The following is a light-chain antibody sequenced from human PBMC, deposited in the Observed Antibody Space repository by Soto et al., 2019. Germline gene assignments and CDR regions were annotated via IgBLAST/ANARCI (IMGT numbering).Light chain of an antibody. CDR2: EGS. Sequence: QSVLTQPASVSGSPGQSITISCTGTSSDVGTYKLVSWYRQHPGKAPKLMIYEGSKRPSGVSNRFSGSTSANTASLTISGLQAEDEADYCCCSYAGSSTYVVFGGGTKLIVL. CDR3: CSYAGSSTYVV. CDR1: SSDVGTYKL. V-gene: IGLV2-23*01. J-gene: IGLJ2*01.